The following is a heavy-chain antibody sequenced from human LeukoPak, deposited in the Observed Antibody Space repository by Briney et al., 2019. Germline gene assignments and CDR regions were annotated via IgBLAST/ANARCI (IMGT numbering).Heavy chain of an antibody. Sequence: PGGSLRLSCAVSGFTFGSYGMHWVRQAPGKGLEWVAFVRYDGSNKYYADSVKGRFTISRDNSKNTLYLQMYSLRAEDTAVYYCAKDPRAIVVVPALGYFDYWGQGTLVTVSS. CDR3: AKDPRAIVVVPALGYFDY. CDR1: GFTFGSYG. CDR2: VRYDGSNK. V-gene: IGHV3-30*02. D-gene: IGHD2-2*01. J-gene: IGHJ4*02.